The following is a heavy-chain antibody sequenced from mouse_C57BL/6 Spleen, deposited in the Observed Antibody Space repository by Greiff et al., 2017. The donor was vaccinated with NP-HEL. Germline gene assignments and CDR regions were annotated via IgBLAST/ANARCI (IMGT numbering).Heavy chain of an antibody. V-gene: IGHV5-4*01. CDR1: GFTFSSYA. Sequence: EVKLEESGGGLVKPGGSLKLSCAASGFTFSSYAMSWVRQTPEKRLEWVATISDGGSYTYYPDNVKGRFTISRDNAKNNLYLQMSHLKSEDTAMYYCARDAGHYYAMDYWGQGTSVTVSS. J-gene: IGHJ4*01. CDR2: ISDGGSYT. CDR3: ARDAGHYYAMDY.